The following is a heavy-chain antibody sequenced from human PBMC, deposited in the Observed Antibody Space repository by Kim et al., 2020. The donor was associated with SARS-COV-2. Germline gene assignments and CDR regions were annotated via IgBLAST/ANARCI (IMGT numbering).Heavy chain of an antibody. CDR1: GGSISSSSYY. J-gene: IGHJ4*02. CDR3: ARIRPFDY. Sequence: SETLSLTCTVSGGSISSSSYYWGWIRQPPGKGLEWIGSIYYSGSTYYNPSLKSRVTISVDTSKNQFSLKLSSVTAADTAVYYCARIRPFDYWGQGTLVTVSS. D-gene: IGHD4-17*01. V-gene: IGHV4-39*01. CDR2: IYYSGST.